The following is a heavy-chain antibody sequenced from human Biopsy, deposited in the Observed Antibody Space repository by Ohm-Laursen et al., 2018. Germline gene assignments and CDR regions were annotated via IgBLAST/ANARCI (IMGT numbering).Heavy chain of an antibody. Sequence: VKISCKASGDTFSRSAFFWVRQAPGQGLVYLGRITPIVGITNHAQTFQGRITLTADKSTFMVYMELSRLRSDDTAIYYCARGGSGSGYYGMDVWGQGATVSVSS. J-gene: IGHJ6*02. CDR1: GDTFSRSA. V-gene: IGHV1-69*10. CDR2: ITPIVGIT. D-gene: IGHD3-10*01. CDR3: ARGGSGSGYYGMDV.